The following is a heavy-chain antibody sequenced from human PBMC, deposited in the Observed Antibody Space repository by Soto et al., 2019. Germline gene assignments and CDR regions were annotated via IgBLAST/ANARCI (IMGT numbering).Heavy chain of an antibody. D-gene: IGHD1-26*01. J-gene: IGHJ3*02. Sequence: GGSLRLSCTASGFTFGEYAMSWFRQAPGKGREWVGFIRGKAYGGTTEDAAAVKGRFTISRDDSKSIAYLQMNSLKTEDTAVYYCTRDWTVGANHAFDIWGQGTMVTVSS. CDR1: GFTFGEYA. CDR3: TRDWTVGANHAFDI. V-gene: IGHV3-49*03. CDR2: IRGKAYGGTT.